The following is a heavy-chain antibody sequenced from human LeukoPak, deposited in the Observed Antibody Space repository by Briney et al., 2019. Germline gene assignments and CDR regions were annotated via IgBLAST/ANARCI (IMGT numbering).Heavy chain of an antibody. CDR1: GGTFSSYA. CDR3: ASSTGTTARSDY. CDR2: IIPILGIA. D-gene: IGHD1-7*01. J-gene: IGHJ4*02. V-gene: IGHV1-69*04. Sequence: ASVKVSCKASGGTFSSYAISWVRQAPGQGLEWMGRIIPILGIANYAQKFQGRVTITADKSTSTAYMELSSLRSEDTAVYYCASSTGTTARSDYWGQGTLVTVSS.